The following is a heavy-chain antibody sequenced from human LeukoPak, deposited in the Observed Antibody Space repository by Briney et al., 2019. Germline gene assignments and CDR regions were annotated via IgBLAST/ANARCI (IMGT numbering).Heavy chain of an antibody. CDR2: IEPAGSAT. CDR1: GFTFSSYW. Sequence: PGGSLRLSCTASGFTFSSYWMTWVRQAPGKGLEWVANIEPAGSATYYVDSVKGRFTISRDNAKNLLYLQMNSLRAEDSAVYHCGRFGYVAAVDSWGQGALVTGSS. J-gene: IGHJ4*02. CDR3: GRFGYVAAVDS. V-gene: IGHV3-7*01. D-gene: IGHD2-15*01.